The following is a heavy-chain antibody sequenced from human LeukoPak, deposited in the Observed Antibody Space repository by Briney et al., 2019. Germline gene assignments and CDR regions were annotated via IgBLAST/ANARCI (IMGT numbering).Heavy chain of an antibody. J-gene: IGHJ4*02. CDR3: ARAPEWEPPLDY. CDR2: INSDGSST. D-gene: IGHD1-26*01. Sequence: GGSLRLSCAASGFTFGSYWMHWVRQAPGKGLVWVSRINSDGSSTSYADSVKGRFTISRDNAKNTLYLQMNSLRAEDTAVYYCARAPEWEPPLDYWGLGTLVTVSS. V-gene: IGHV3-74*01. CDR1: GFTFGSYW.